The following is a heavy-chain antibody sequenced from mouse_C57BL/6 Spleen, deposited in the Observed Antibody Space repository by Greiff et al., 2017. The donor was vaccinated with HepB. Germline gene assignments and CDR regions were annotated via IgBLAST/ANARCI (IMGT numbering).Heavy chain of an antibody. CDR1: GYTFTEYT. D-gene: IGHD2-4*01. CDR3: ARHEDGIYYDYEGGMDY. CDR2: FYPGSGSI. V-gene: IGHV1-62-2*01. Sequence: QVQLKQSGAELVKPGASAKLSCKASGYTFTEYTIHWVKQRSGQGLEWIGWFYPGSGSIKYNEKFKDKATLTADKSSSTVYMELSRLTSEDSAVYFCARHEDGIYYDYEGGMDYWGQGTSVTVSS. J-gene: IGHJ4*01.